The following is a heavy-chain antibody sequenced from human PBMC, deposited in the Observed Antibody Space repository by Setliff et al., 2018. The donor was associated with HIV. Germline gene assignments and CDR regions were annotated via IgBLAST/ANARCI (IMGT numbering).Heavy chain of an antibody. Sequence: GASVKVSCKASGYTFIHYDVSWVRRAPGQGLEWMGWINVNNGNTNYAQKFQGRVTMTTDTSTTTVYMELRSLRSDDTAVYYCARDRGHCSGGYCYRPLLYYFYYMDVWGKGATVTVSS. CDR1: GYTFIHYD. V-gene: IGHV1-18*01. J-gene: IGHJ6*03. CDR2: INVNNGNT. CDR3: ARDRGHCSGGYCYRPLLYYFYYMDV. D-gene: IGHD2-15*01.